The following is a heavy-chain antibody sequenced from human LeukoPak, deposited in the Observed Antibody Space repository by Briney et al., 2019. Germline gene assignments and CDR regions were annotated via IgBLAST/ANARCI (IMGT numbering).Heavy chain of an antibody. Sequence: SETLSLTCTVSGGSISRYYWSWIRRPPGKGLEWIGYIDDSGNTNYNPSLKSQVTISVDKSKNQFSLKLSSVTAADTAVYYCARDLGLSRDYWGQGTLVTVSS. CDR2: IDDSGNT. D-gene: IGHD3-10*01. CDR3: ARDLGLSRDY. CDR1: GGSISRYY. V-gene: IGHV4-59*12. J-gene: IGHJ4*02.